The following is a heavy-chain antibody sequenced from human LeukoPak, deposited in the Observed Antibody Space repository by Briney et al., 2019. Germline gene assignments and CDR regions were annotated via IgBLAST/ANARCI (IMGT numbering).Heavy chain of an antibody. V-gene: IGHV3-30-3*01. Sequence: GGSLRLSCAASGITFSSYAMHWVRQAPGKGLEWVAVISYDGSNKYYADSVKGRFTISRDNSKNTLYLQMNSLRAEDTAVYFCARDARYHDILTGYPLFDYWGQGTLVTVSS. CDR1: GITFSSYA. CDR2: ISYDGSNK. J-gene: IGHJ4*02. D-gene: IGHD3-9*01. CDR3: ARDARYHDILTGYPLFDY.